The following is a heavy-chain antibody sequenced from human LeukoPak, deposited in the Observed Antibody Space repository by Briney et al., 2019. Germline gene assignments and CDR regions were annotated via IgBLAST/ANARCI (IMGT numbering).Heavy chain of an antibody. Sequence: GASVKVSCKASGYTFTSYAMNWVRQAPGQGLEWMGRIIPILGIANYAQKFQGRVTITADKSTSTAYMELSSLRSEDTAVYYCARGEEAAAGSPLDYYYGMDVWGQGTTVTVSS. CDR2: IIPILGIA. CDR1: GYTFTSYA. J-gene: IGHJ6*02. D-gene: IGHD6-13*01. V-gene: IGHV1-69*04. CDR3: ARGEEAAAGSPLDYYYGMDV.